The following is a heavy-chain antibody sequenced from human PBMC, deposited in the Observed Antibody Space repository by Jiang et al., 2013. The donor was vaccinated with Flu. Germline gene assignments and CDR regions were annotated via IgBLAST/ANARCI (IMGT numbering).Heavy chain of an antibody. Sequence: VRQMPGKGLEWMGIIYPGDSDTRYSPSFQGQVTISADKSISTAYLQWSSLKASDTAMYYCARHGYSYGHNWFDPWGQGTLVTVSS. V-gene: IGHV5-51*01. J-gene: IGHJ5*02. D-gene: IGHD5-18*01. CDR3: ARHGYSYGHNWFDP. CDR2: IYPGDSDT.